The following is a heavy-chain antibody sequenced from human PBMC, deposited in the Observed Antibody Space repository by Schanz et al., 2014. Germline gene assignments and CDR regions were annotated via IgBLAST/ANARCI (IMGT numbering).Heavy chain of an antibody. V-gene: IGHV3-23*01. J-gene: IGHJ6*03. Sequence: EVQLLESGGGLVQPGGSLRLSCAASGFSFSIYGMSWVRQAPGKGLEWVSRMIGSGSSVFYADSVKGRFTISRDNSMNTLHLQMDGLRVEDTAVYYCARDAVALVPEYFMDVWGKGTPVTVSS. D-gene: IGHD2-15*01. CDR3: ARDAVALVPEYFMDV. CDR1: GFSFSIYG. CDR2: MIGSGSSV.